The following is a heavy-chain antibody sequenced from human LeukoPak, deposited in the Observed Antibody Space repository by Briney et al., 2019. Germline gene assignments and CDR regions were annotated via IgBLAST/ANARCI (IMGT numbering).Heavy chain of an antibody. CDR2: IWYDGSNK. V-gene: IGHV3-33*06. CDR1: GFTFSSYG. CDR3: AKDRRVTIFGVAKDGMDV. D-gene: IGHD3-3*01. J-gene: IGHJ6*02. Sequence: PGRSLRLSCAASGFTFSSYGMHWVRQAPGKGLGWVAVIWYDGSNKYYADSVKGRFTISRNNSKNTLYLQMNSLRAEDTAVYYCAKDRRVTIFGVAKDGMDVWGQGTTVTVSS.